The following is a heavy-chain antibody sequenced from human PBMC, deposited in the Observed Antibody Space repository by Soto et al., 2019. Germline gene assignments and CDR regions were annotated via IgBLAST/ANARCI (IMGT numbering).Heavy chain of an antibody. CDR2: INPNSGGT. CDR3: ARDHYYGDYTPLGY. V-gene: IGHV1-2*02. Sequence: ASVKVSCKASGYTFTGYYMHWLRQAPGQGLEWMGWINPNSGGTNYAQKFQGRVTMTRDTSISTAYMELSRLRSDDTAVYYCARDHYYGDYTPLGYWGQGTLVTVSS. CDR1: GYTFTGYY. D-gene: IGHD4-17*01. J-gene: IGHJ4*02.